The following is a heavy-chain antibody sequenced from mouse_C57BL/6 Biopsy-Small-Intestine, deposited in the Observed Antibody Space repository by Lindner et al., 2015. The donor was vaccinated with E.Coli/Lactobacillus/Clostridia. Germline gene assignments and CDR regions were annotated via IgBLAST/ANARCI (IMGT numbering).Heavy chain of an antibody. V-gene: IGHV1-82*01. Sequence: VQLQESGPELVKPGASVKISCKASGYALSSSWMNWVKQRPGMGLDWIGRIYPGDGNTHYNGKFKGKATLTADKSSSTAYMQLSSLTSEDSAVYFCASYGNSLGYWGQGTTLTVSS. CDR2: IYPGDGNT. CDR3: ASYGNSLGY. CDR1: GYALSSSW. D-gene: IGHD1-1*01. J-gene: IGHJ2*01.